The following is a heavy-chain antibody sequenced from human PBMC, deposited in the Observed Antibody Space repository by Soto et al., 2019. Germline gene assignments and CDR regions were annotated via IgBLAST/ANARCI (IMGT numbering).Heavy chain of an antibody. V-gene: IGHV3-30*18. CDR2: ISYDGSNK. D-gene: IGHD3-10*01. CDR3: AKNMVRGVMSAADAFYI. CDR1: GFTFSSYG. Sequence: PGGSLRLSYAASGFTFSSYGMHWVRQAPGKGLEWVAVISYDGSNKYYADSVKGRFTISRDNSKNTLYLQMNSLRAEDTAVYYCAKNMVRGVMSAADAFYIWGQGTMVTVSS. J-gene: IGHJ3*02.